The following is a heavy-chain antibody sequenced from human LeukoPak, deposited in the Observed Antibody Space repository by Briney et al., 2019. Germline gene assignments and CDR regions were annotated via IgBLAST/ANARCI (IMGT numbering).Heavy chain of an antibody. Sequence: QPGGSLRLPCAASGFTFSSYSMNWVRQAPGKGLEWVSYISSSSSTIYYADSVKGRFTISRDNAKSSLYLQMNSLRAEDTAVYYCARDHVDTAMVNVYWGQGTLVTVSS. D-gene: IGHD5-18*01. CDR2: ISSSSSTI. CDR1: GFTFSSYS. CDR3: ARDHVDTAMVNVY. V-gene: IGHV3-48*01. J-gene: IGHJ4*02.